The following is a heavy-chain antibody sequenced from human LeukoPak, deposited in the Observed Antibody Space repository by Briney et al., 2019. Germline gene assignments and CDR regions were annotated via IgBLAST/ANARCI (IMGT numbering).Heavy chain of an antibody. CDR1: GFTFSSYW. CDR2: IRQDGSVQ. CDR3: LVTTRSRGFDY. V-gene: IGHV3-7*01. Sequence: TGRSLRLSCAASGFTFSSYWMSWVRQAPGKGLELVANIRQDGSVQNYVDSVKGRFTISRDNPKNSVYLQMSSLRAEDTAVYYCLVTTRSRGFDYWGQGTLVTVSS. J-gene: IGHJ4*02. D-gene: IGHD1/OR15-1a*01.